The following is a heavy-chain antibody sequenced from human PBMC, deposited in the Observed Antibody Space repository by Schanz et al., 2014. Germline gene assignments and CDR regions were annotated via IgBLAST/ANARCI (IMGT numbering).Heavy chain of an antibody. J-gene: IGHJ4*02. D-gene: IGHD6-19*01. Sequence: QLLESGGGVVRPGGSLRLSCAASGFGFDDYAMSWVRQAPGKGLEWVSIIYSGVSTYYADSVKGRFTISRDNSKNTVYLQMNSLRGEDTGMYYCARDLISSGWYGWGQGTLVTVSS. V-gene: IGHV3-66*01. CDR1: GFGFDDYA. CDR3: ARDLISSGWYG. CDR2: IYSGVST.